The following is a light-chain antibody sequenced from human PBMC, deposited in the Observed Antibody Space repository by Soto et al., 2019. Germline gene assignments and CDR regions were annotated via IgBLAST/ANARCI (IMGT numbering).Light chain of an antibody. J-gene: IGKJ2*01. CDR2: TAF. Sequence: DVQMTQSPPSLSASVGGRVTITCRASQSISNSLNWYQQKPGKAPKLLIYTAFNLQSGVPSRFSGSGSGTDFTLTISSLQPEDFATYYCQQTYSTPYTFGQGTKLEIK. CDR1: QSISNS. CDR3: QQTYSTPYT. V-gene: IGKV1-39*01.